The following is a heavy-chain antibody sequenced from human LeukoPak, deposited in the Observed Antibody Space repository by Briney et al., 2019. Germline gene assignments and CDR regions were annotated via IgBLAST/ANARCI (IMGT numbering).Heavy chain of an antibody. CDR2: IYYSGST. CDR1: GASISSYF. Sequence: SETLSLTCTVSGASISSYFWSWIRQPPGKGLEWIGNIYYSGSTNYNPSLKGRVTLSVDTSKNQFSLKLSSLTAAAPAVYYCTNLIAAAGHFDYWGQGTLVTVSS. J-gene: IGHJ4*02. V-gene: IGHV4-59*12. D-gene: IGHD6-13*01. CDR3: TNLIAAAGHFDY.